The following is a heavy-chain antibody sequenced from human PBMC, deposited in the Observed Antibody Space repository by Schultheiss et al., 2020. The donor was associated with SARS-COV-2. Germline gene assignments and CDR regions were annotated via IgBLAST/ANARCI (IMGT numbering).Heavy chain of an antibody. CDR3: ARDTTALFSGAWHAFDT. V-gene: IGHV3-48*02. J-gene: IGHJ3*02. CDR1: GFTFTSYS. Sequence: GGSLRLSCAASGFTFTSYSMNWVRQAPGKGLEWISYITTSSSNIHYADSVNGRFTISRDNAKNSLYLQMNSLRDEDTAIYYCARDTTALFSGAWHAFDTCGQGTVVTVSS. D-gene: IGHD5-18*01. CDR2: ITTSSSNI.